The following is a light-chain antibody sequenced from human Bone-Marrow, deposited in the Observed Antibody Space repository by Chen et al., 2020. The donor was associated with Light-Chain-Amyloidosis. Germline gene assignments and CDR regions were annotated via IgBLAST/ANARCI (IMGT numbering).Light chain of an antibody. CDR1: QTISSNY. CDR2: GSS. CDR3: KQYGTTPLT. J-gene: IGKJ4*01. Sequence: EIVLTQSPGTLSLSPGEGANLSCRASQTISSNYLTWYQQKFGQAPRLLIYGSSSRATGIPDRFTGNGSGTDFTLAINRLGPEDFAMYYCKQYGTTPLTFGGGTKVEI. V-gene: IGKV3-20*01.